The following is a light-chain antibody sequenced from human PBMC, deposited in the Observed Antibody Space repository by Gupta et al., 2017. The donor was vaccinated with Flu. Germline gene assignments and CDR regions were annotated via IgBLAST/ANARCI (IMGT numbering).Light chain of an antibody. CDR2: EVS. Sequence: QSALTQSPSASGSPGQSVTISCTGSSSVIGTYNYVSWYQHHPGQAPNLLIYEVSKRPPGVPDRFSGSKSGNTASLTVSGLQAEDEGDYYCASYAGSNNRYVFGTGTKVTVL. CDR1: SSVIGTYNY. CDR3: ASYAGSNNRYV. J-gene: IGLJ1*01. V-gene: IGLV2-8*01.